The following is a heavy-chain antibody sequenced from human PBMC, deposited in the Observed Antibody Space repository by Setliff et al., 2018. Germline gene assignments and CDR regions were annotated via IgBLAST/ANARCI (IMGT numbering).Heavy chain of an antibody. V-gene: IGHV4-59*11. CDR2: IYYSGST. Sequence: SETLSLICTVSGGSISSHYWSWIRQPPGKGLEWIGSIYYSGSTNYNPSLKSRVTISVDTSKNQFSLKLSSVTAADTALYYCTVYNTGSSKDHYWGQGTPVTVSS. CDR1: GGSISSHY. CDR3: TVYNTGSSKDHY. J-gene: IGHJ4*02. D-gene: IGHD2-8*02.